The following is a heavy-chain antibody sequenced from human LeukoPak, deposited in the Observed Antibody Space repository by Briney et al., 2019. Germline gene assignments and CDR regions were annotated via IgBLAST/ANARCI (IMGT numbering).Heavy chain of an antibody. D-gene: IGHD5-12*01. CDR3: ASPYSGYDYNFDH. V-gene: IGHV3-64D*06. CDR2: ISSNGGST. CDR1: GFTFSSYA. Sequence: GGSLRLSCSASGFTFSSYAMHWARQAPGKGLEYVSSISSNGGSTYYADSVKGRFTISRDNSKNTLFLQMSSLRTEDTAVYYCASPYSGYDYNFDHWGQGTLVTVSS. J-gene: IGHJ4*02.